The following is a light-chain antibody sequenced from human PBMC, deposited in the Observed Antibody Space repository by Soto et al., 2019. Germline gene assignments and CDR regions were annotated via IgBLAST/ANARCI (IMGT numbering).Light chain of an antibody. CDR3: QKYNIAPLT. CDR1: QAIGNY. V-gene: IGKV1-27*01. CDR2: GAS. J-gene: IGKJ4*01. Sequence: DSQMNQYTSSLSASVGDRVTITCRASQAIGNYLAWYQQKPGRVPKLLIYGASTLQSGVPSRFSGSGSGTDFTLTISSLQPEDVAAYYCQKYNIAPLTFGGG.